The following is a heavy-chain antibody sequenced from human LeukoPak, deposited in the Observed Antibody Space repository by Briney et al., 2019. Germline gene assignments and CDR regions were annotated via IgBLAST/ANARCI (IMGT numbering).Heavy chain of an antibody. CDR3: ARGDLRYFDWPSAG. CDR1: GYTFTSYY. CDR2: INPSGGST. V-gene: IGHV1-46*01. Sequence: ASVKVSCKASGYTFTSYYMHWVRQAPGQGLEWMGIINPSGGSTSYAQKLQGRVTMTTDTSTSTAYMELRSLRSDDTAVYYCARGDLRYFDWPSAGWGQGTLVTVSS. D-gene: IGHD3-9*01. J-gene: IGHJ4*02.